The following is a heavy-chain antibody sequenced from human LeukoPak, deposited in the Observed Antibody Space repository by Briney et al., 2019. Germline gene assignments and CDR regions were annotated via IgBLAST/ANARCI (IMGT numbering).Heavy chain of an antibody. CDR2: IYYSGST. V-gene: IGHV4-39*01. CDR1: GGSISSSSYY. Sequence: SETLSLTCTVSGGSISSSSYYWGWIRQPPGKGLEWIGSIYYSGSTYYNPSLKSRVTISVDTSKNQFSLKLSSVTAADTAVYYCATRDAREGTFDYWGQGTLVTVSS. J-gene: IGHJ4*02. CDR3: ATRDAREGTFDY. D-gene: IGHD5-24*01.